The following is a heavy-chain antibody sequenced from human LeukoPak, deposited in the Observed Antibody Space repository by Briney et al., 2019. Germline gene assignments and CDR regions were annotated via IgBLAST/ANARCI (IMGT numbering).Heavy chain of an antibody. Sequence: GGSLRLSCAASGLTFSSYGMHWVRQAPGKGLEWVAFIRYDGSNKYYADSVKGRFTISRDNSKNTLYLQMNSLRAEDTAVYYCAKDYGQMAGPLPTDYWGQGTLVTVSS. CDR2: IRYDGSNK. V-gene: IGHV3-30*02. CDR3: AKDYGQMAGPLPTDY. CDR1: GLTFSSYG. D-gene: IGHD5-24*01. J-gene: IGHJ4*02.